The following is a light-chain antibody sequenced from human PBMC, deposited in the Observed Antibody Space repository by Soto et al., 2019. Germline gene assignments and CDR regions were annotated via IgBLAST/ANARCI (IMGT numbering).Light chain of an antibody. Sequence: LVLTQSPSASASLGASVKLTCTLSSGHSSYAIAWHQQQPEKGPRYLMKLNSDGSHSKGDGIPDRFSGSSSGAERYLTISSLQSEDEADYYCQTWGPVVFGGGTKLTVL. J-gene: IGLJ2*01. CDR1: SGHSSYA. V-gene: IGLV4-69*01. CDR3: QTWGPVV. CDR2: LNSDGSH.